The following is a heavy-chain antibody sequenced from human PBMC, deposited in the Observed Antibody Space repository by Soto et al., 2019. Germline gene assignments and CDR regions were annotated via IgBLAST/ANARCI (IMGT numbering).Heavy chain of an antibody. CDR2: INPNSGGT. J-gene: IGHJ3*02. V-gene: IGHV1-2*04. CDR1: GYTFTGYY. Sequence: QVQLVQSGAEVKKPGASVKVSCKASGYTFTGYYMHWVRQAPGQGLEWMGWINPNSGGTNYAQKFQGWVTMTRDTSISTAYMALSRLRSDDTAVYYCARGITMVRGVLLDAFDIWGQGTMVTVSS. CDR3: ARGITMVRGVLLDAFDI. D-gene: IGHD3-10*01.